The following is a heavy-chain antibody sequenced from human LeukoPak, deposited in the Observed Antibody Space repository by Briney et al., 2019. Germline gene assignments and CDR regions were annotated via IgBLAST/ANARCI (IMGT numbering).Heavy chain of an antibody. J-gene: IGHJ5*02. CDR2: IDHSGST. V-gene: IGHV4-39*07. CDR3: ARGRLAAAPVRFDP. D-gene: IGHD6-13*01. CDR1: GGSISSSRYY. Sequence: PSETLSLTCTVSGGSISSSRYYWGWIRQPPGKGAEWIGEIDHSGSTNYNPSLKSRVTISVDTSKNQFSLKLSSVTAADTAVYYCARGRLAAAPVRFDPWGQGTLVTVSS.